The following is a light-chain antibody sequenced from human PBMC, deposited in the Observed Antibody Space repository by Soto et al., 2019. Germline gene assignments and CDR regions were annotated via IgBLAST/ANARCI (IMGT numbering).Light chain of an antibody. J-gene: IGKJ1*01. CDR2: GTS. CDR3: QQYNDWTRT. CDR1: QSVSTN. V-gene: IGKV3-15*01. Sequence: EIVMTQSPATLSVSPGERGTLSCRASQSVSTNLAWYQQKPGQAPSRLIYGTSIRATGIPARFSGSGSGTEFTLTISSLQSEDFAVYYGQQYNDWTRTFGQGTKVEIK.